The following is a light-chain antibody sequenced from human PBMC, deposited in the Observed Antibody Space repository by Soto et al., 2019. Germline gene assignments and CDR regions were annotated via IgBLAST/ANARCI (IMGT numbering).Light chain of an antibody. CDR2: GAS. Sequence: EIVMTQSPAPLSASPGERATLSCRTSQSVHRNLAWYQQKPGQAPRLLIYGASTRATGVPARCSGSASGTEFSLTVSSPQSEDFAVYYCQQYSNLPLTFGGGTKVEI. V-gene: IGKV3-15*01. CDR3: QQYSNLPLT. J-gene: IGKJ4*01. CDR1: QSVHRN.